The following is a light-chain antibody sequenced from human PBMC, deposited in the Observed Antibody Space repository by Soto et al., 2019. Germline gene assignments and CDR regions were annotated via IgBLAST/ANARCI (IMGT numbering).Light chain of an antibody. V-gene: IGKV1-12*01. CDR2: AAS. CDR1: SVISSW. J-gene: IGKJ5*01. Sequence: DIQLTQPPSTASAPVGASVTITCRTSSVISSWLAWYQQKPGKAHNLLIYAASNLQSGVPARFSASGSGTDFTLTIDNLQSEDFATYYCKQSHSYPITFGQGTRVEIK. CDR3: KQSHSYPIT.